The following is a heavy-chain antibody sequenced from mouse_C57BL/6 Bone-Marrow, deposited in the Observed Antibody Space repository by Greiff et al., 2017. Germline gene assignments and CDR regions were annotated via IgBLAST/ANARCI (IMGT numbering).Heavy chain of an antibody. Sequence: VQLQQSGAELVRPGASVTLSCKASGYTFTDYEMHWVKQTPVHGLEWIGAIDPETGGTAYNQKFKGKAILTADKSSSTAYMELRSLTSEDSAVYYCTRSGSYGYFDVWDTGTTVTVSS. CDR1: GYTFTDYE. CDR2: IDPETGGT. CDR3: TRSGSYGYFDV. J-gene: IGHJ1*03. V-gene: IGHV1-15*01. D-gene: IGHD3-1*01.